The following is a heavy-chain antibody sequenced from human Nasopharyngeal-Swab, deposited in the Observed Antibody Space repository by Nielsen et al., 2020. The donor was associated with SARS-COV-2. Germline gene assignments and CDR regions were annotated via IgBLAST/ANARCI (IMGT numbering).Heavy chain of an antibody. CDR3: ARVTPLGAYYFDY. D-gene: IGHD3-16*01. Sequence: ASVKVSCKASGYTFTSYAMHWVRQAPGQRLEWMGWINAGNGNTKYSQKFQGRVTITRDTSASTAYMELSSLRSEDTAVYYCARVTPLGAYYFDYWGQGTLVTVSS. J-gene: IGHJ4*02. CDR1: GYTFTSYA. CDR2: INAGNGNT. V-gene: IGHV1-3*01.